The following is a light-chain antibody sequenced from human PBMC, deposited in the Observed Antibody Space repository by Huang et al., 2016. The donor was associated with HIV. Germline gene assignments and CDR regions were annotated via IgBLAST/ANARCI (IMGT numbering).Light chain of an antibody. CDR3: QQYNDFRST. Sequence: ETVMTQSPVTLSVSPGDRASLSCRSSQIVSSQLAWYQQKPGQAPRLLIYAASTRATGVPGRFSGSGAGREFTLTISTLQSEDSAVYYCQQYNDFRSTFGPGTRVEIK. V-gene: IGKV3-15*01. CDR2: AAS. J-gene: IGKJ3*01. CDR1: QIVSSQ.